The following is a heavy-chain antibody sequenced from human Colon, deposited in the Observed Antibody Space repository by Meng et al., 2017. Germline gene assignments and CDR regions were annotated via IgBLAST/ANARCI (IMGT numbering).Heavy chain of an antibody. Sequence: GESLKISCAASGFTFSDYWMHWVRQAPGKGLVWVSRINGDGSRTVYADSVQGRFTISRDNAKNTLYLLMNSLRVEDTAVYYCALERREKMFDFWGQGTLVTVSS. J-gene: IGHJ4*02. CDR3: ALERREKMFDF. D-gene: IGHD1-1*01. CDR1: GFTFSDYW. V-gene: IGHV3-74*01. CDR2: INGDGSRT.